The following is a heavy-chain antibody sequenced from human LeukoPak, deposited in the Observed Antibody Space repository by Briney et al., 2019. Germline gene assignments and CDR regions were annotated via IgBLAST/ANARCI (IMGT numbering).Heavy chain of an antibody. CDR3: ASSSWFTYYYYYMDV. CDR2: INHSGST. J-gene: IGHJ6*03. V-gene: IGHV4-34*01. Sequence: PSETLSLTCAVYGGSFSGYYWSWIRQPPGKGLEWIGEINHSGSTNYNPSLKSRVTISVDTSKNQFSLKLSPVTAADTAVYYCASSSWFTYYYYYMDVWGKGTTVTVSS. CDR1: GGSFSGYY. D-gene: IGHD6-13*01.